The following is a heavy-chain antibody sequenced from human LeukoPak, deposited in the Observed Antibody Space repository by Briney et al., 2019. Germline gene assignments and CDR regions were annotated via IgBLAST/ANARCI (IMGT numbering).Heavy chain of an antibody. V-gene: IGHV3-48*03. CDR1: GFTFSSYE. Sequence: PGGSLRLSCAASGFTFSSYEMNWVRQAPGKGLGWVSYISRSGDTTYYADSVKGRFTISRDNAKNSLYLQMHSLRVEDTAVYYCGADHWGQGTLVTVSS. J-gene: IGHJ4*02. CDR2: ISRSGDTT. CDR3: GADH.